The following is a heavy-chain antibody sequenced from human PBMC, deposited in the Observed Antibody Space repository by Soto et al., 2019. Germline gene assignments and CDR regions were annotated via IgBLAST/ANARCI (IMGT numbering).Heavy chain of an antibody. V-gene: IGHV2-5*02. J-gene: IGHJ5*01. CDR3: AYNEADLLAGVPHGTTGFTS. CDR1: GFALTTGGVS. D-gene: IGHD1-1*01. Sequence: QITLKESGPTVVKPTQTLTLTCTFSGFALTTGGVSVGWVRQPPGKALEWLAVIYWDDDKRYSPSLRSRLTLPSEPATIPVGLTYTTLDPGDTATYICAYNEADLLAGVPHGTTGFTSWGPGALVTVPS. CDR2: IYWDDDK.